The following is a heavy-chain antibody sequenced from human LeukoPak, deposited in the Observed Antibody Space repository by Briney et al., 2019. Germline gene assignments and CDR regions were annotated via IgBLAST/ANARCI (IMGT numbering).Heavy chain of an antibody. D-gene: IGHD1-26*01. CDR2: ISGSGTST. CDR3: AKGDVVAATSSFFDL. Sequence: GGSLRLSCAASGFAFSSYAMSWVRQAPGTGLEWVSSISGSGTSTYYADSVKGRFTISRDNSKNTLYLQMNSLRAEDTAVYCCAKGDVVAATSSFFDLWGRGTLVTVS. V-gene: IGHV3-23*01. CDR1: GFAFSSYA. J-gene: IGHJ2*01.